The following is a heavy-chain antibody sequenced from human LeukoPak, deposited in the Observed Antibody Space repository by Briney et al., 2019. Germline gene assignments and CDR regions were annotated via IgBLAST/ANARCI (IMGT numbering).Heavy chain of an antibody. CDR1: GYTFTGYY. CDR3: ARDPEYYYDSSGYGDAFDI. D-gene: IGHD3-22*01. J-gene: IGHJ3*02. Sequence: ASVKVSCKASGYTFTGYYVHWVRQAPGQGLEWMGWINPNSGGTNYAQKFQGRVTMTRDTSISTAYMELSRLRSDDTAVYYCARDPEYYYDSSGYGDAFDIWGQGTMVTVSS. CDR2: INPNSGGT. V-gene: IGHV1-2*02.